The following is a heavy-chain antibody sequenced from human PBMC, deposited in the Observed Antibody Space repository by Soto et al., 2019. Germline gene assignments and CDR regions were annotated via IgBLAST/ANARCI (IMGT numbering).Heavy chain of an antibody. V-gene: IGHV3-23*01. CDR3: ARASGESYPGSRVVDS. CDR1: GFTFSSNA. CDR2: ITNTGGDT. D-gene: IGHD3-10*01. J-gene: IGHJ4*02. Sequence: GGSLRLSCAASGFTFSSNAMSWVRQAPGKGLEWVSVITNTGGDTLYADSVKGRFTISRDNSKNTLCLQMNSLRAEDTAIYYCARASGESYPGSRVVDSWGQGTRVTVSS.